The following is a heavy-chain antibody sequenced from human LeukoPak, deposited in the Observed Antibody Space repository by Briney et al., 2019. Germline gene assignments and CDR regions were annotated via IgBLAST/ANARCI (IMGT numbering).Heavy chain of an antibody. J-gene: IGHJ4*02. CDR3: ARDYSGWYVFDY. V-gene: IGHV3-33*01. Sequence: GGSLRLSCAASGFTFSSYGMHWVRQAPGKGLEWVAVIWYDGSNKYYADSVKGRFTISRDNSKNTLYLQMNSLRIEDTAVYYCARDYSGWYVFDYWGQGTLVAVSP. D-gene: IGHD6-19*01. CDR2: IWYDGSNK. CDR1: GFTFSSYG.